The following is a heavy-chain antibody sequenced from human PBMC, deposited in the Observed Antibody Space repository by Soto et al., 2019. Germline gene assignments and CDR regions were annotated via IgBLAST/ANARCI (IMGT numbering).Heavy chain of an antibody. CDR1: GFTFSSYG. J-gene: IGHJ6*02. Sequence: GGSLRLSCAASGFTFSSYGMHWVRQAPGKGLEWVAVIWYDGSNKYYADSVKGRFTISRDNSKNTLYLQMNSLRAEDTAVYYCARALEAVAGTYYYGMDVWGQGTTVTVSS. CDR2: IWYDGSNK. V-gene: IGHV3-33*01. CDR3: ARALEAVAGTYYYGMDV. D-gene: IGHD6-19*01.